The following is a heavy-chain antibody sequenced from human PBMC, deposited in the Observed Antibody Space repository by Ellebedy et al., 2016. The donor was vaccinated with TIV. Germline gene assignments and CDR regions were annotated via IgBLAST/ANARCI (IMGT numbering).Heavy chain of an antibody. D-gene: IGHD3-22*01. V-gene: IGHV3-23*01. CDR1: GFTFSNYA. CDR3: GKDEDYYYGSGYVDY. Sequence: GESLKISXTASGFTFSNYAMNWVRQAPGKGPEWVAALSGSGGSTYYADPVKGRFTASRDNSKNTLYLQVTRLRAEDTAVYYCGKDEDYYYGSGYVDYWGQGTLVAVSS. J-gene: IGHJ4*02. CDR2: LSGSGGST.